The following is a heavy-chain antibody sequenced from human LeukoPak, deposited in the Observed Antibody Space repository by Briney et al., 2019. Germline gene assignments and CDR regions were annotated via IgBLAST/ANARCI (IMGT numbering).Heavy chain of an antibody. CDR2: IRYVGSNK. J-gene: IGHJ4*02. V-gene: IGHV3-30*02. Sequence: GGALRLSCAASGFTLSSYGMHGVRQAPGKGLERVAFIRYVGSNKYYADSVKRRFTISRDNSKNTLYLQMSSLRAEDTAVYYCPNPWGDYWGQGTLVTVSS. D-gene: IGHD7-27*01. CDR3: PNPWGDY. CDR1: GFTLSSYG.